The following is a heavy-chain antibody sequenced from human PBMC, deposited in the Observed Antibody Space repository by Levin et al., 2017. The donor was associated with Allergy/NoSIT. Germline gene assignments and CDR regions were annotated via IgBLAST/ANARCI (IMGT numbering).Heavy chain of an antibody. J-gene: IGHJ4*02. CDR1: GFTFSSYW. V-gene: IGHV3-7*01. Sequence: GESLKISCAASGFTFSSYWMSWVRQAPGKGLEWVANIKQDGSEKYYVDSVKGRFTISRDNAKNSLYLQMNSLRAEDTAVYYWAGDLNWNYGVEFDYWGQGTLVTVSS. CDR2: IKQDGSEK. CDR3: AGDLNWNYGVEFDY. D-gene: IGHD1-7*01.